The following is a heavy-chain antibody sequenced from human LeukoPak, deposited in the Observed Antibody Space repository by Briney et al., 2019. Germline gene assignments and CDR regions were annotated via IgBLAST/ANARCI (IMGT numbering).Heavy chain of an antibody. CDR3: ARLRGYSGLDY. V-gene: IGHV4-30-4*01. Sequence: PSETLSLTCTVSGGSISSGDYYWSWIRQPPGKGLEWIGYIYYSGSTYYNPSLKSRVTISVDTSKNQFSLKLSSVTAADTAVYYCARLRGYSGLDYWGQGTLVTVSS. CDR2: IYYSGST. D-gene: IGHD5-12*01. CDR1: GGSISSGDYY. J-gene: IGHJ4*02.